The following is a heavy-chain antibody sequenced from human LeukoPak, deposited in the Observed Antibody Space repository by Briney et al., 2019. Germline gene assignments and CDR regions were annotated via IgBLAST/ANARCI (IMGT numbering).Heavy chain of an antibody. J-gene: IGHJ4*02. Sequence: PSVKGSCTASGYTFTGYYMHWVRQAPGQGLEWMGWINPNSGGTNYAQKFQGRVTMTRDTSISTAYMELSRLRSDDTAVYYCARDLYSSSWYYWGQGTLVTVSS. D-gene: IGHD6-13*01. CDR2: INPNSGGT. CDR3: ARDLYSSSWYY. CDR1: GYTFTGYY. V-gene: IGHV1-2*02.